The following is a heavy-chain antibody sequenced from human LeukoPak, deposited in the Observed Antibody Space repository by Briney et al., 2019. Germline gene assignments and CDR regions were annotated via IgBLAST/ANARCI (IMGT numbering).Heavy chain of an antibody. Sequence: SETLSLTCTVSGGSISSSYCWGWIRQPPGKGLDWIASIYYGGSTYYNPSLKSRVTISVDTSKNQFSLKLSSVTAADTAVYYCARHGNHYYGSGGFDYWGQGNLVIVSS. CDR2: IYYGGST. V-gene: IGHV4-39*01. CDR1: GGSISSSYC. J-gene: IGHJ4*02. D-gene: IGHD3-10*01. CDR3: ARHGNHYYGSGGFDY.